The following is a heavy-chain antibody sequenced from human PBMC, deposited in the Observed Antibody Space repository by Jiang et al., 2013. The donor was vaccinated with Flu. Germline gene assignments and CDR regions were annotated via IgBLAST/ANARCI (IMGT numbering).Heavy chain of an antibody. CDR1: GFTFGSYA. D-gene: IGHD3-22*01. J-gene: IGHJ3*01. CDR3: AKGRRMSMLVVVTSGVFDF. V-gene: IGHV3-23*04. CDR2: ISGSGDST. Sequence: VQLVESGGGLVQPGGSLRLSCAASGFTFGSYAMSWVRQAPGKGLEWVSAISGSGDSTYYADSVKGRFTISRDNSKNTLYLQMNSLRAGDTAVYRCAKGRRMSMLVVVTSGVFDFWGQGTMVTVSS.